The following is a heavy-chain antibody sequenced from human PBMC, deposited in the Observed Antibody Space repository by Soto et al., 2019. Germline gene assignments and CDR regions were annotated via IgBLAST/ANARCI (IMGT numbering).Heavy chain of an antibody. D-gene: IGHD2-8*02. CDR2: INPDSGAT. CDR1: GYSFTGYY. CDR3: AKGDYGTGGYPFPYFDY. Sequence: HEHLVQSGAEVKRPGASLKVSCKASGYSFTGYYIHWVRQAPGQGLEWMGWINPDSGATNYAQNFPGRVTLTSATSISTASMALTSLTSDDTAVYYCAKGDYGTGGYPFPYFDYWGQGTLVIVSS. V-gene: IGHV1-2*02. J-gene: IGHJ4*02.